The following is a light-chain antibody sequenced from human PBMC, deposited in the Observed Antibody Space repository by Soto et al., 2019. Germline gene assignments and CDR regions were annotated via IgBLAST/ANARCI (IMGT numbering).Light chain of an antibody. J-gene: IGLJ2*01. Sequence: QSVLTQPHSASGSPGQSVTITCSGTSSDVGEENYVSWYQQHPGKVPKLILYEVSKRPSGVPDRFSGSRSGNTASLTVSGLQAEEDADYYCSSFAGSPVVFGGGTKLTVL. CDR2: EVS. CDR1: SSDVGEENY. CDR3: SSFAGSPVV. V-gene: IGLV2-8*01.